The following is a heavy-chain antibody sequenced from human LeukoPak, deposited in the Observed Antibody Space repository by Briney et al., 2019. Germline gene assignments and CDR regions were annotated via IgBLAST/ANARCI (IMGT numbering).Heavy chain of an antibody. V-gene: IGHV4-59*01. CDR2: IYYSGST. J-gene: IGHJ4*02. D-gene: IGHD6-13*01. CDR1: GGSISSYY. Sequence: SETLSLTCTVSGGSISSYYWSWIRQPPGKGLEWIGYIYYSGSTNYNPSLKSRVTISVDTSKNQFSLKRSSVTAADTAVYYCAREGIAAAGTLDYWGQGTLVTVSS. CDR3: AREGIAAAGTLDY.